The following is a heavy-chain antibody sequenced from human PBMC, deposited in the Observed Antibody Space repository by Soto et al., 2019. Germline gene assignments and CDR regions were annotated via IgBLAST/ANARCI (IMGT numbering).Heavy chain of an antibody. D-gene: IGHD6-13*01. V-gene: IGHV3-23*01. CDR3: AKRSFWYFSSDY. Sequence: GGSLRLSCAASGFTFSTYAISWVRQAPGKGLEWVSAISDSGGTTYYADSVKGRFTISRDNSKSTLYLQMNSLRVEDTAVYYCAKRSFWYFSSDYWGQGALVTVSS. J-gene: IGHJ4*02. CDR2: ISDSGGTT. CDR1: GFTFSTYA.